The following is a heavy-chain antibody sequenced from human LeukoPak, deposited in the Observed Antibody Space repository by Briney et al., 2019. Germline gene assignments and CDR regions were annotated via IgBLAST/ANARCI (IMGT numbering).Heavy chain of an antibody. J-gene: IGHJ3*02. CDR3: ARERQDTVIHSGAFDI. CDR2: IASDGSHT. D-gene: IGHD2-21*02. V-gene: IGHV3-30*04. CDR1: GFTFSNYF. Sequence: GRSLRLSCAASGFTFSNYFMHWGRQAPGKGLEWVADIASDGSHTFYVESVKGRFTISRDNSKNTLYLQMNSLRAEDTAVYFCARERQDTVIHSGAFDIWGQGTMVTVSS.